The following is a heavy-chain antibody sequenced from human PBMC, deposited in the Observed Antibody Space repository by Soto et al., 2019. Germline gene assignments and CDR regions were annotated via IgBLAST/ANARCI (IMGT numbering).Heavy chain of an antibody. Sequence: GASVKVSCKASGYTFTSYAMHWVRQAPGQRLEWMGWINAGNGNTKYSQKFQGRVTTTRDTSASTAYMELSSLRSEDTAVYYCVRSIRNGYYYYGMDVWGQGTTVTVSS. CDR3: VRSIRNGYYYYGMDV. CDR1: GYTFTSYA. J-gene: IGHJ6*02. D-gene: IGHD6-6*01. CDR2: INAGNGNT. V-gene: IGHV1-3*01.